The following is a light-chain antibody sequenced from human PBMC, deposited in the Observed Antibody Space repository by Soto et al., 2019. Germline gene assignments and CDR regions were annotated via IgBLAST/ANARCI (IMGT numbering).Light chain of an antibody. CDR2: SAS. Sequence: EIVLTQSPGTLCLSPGERATLSCRASQSVSSNYLAWYQQKPGQAPRLLIYSASSRATGIPDRFSGSGSGTDFTLTISRLEPEDFAVYYCQQYGGSPRVTFGGGLKVEIK. V-gene: IGKV3-20*01. J-gene: IGKJ4*01. CDR1: QSVSSNY. CDR3: QQYGGSPRVT.